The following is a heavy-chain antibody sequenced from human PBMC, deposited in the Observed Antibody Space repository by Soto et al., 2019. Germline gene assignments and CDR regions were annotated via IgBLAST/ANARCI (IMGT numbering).Heavy chain of an antibody. CDR2: IIPIFGTA. Sequence: QVQLVQSGAEVKKPGSSVKVSCKASGGTFSSYAISWVRQAPGHGLEWMGGIIPIFGTANYAQKFQGRVTITADESTSTAYMELISLRSEDTAVYYCARVVTVVKSFHYWYFDLWGRGTLVTVSS. D-gene: IGHD2-15*01. CDR3: ARVVTVVKSFHYWYFDL. V-gene: IGHV1-69*12. J-gene: IGHJ2*01. CDR1: GGTFSSYA.